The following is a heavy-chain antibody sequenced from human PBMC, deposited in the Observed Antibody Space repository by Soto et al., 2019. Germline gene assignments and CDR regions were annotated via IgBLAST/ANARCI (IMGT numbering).Heavy chain of an antibody. Sequence: SETLSLTCTVSGGSISSGGYYWSWIRQHPGKGLEWIGYIYYSGSTYYNPSLKSRVTISVDTSKNQFSLKLSSVTAADTAVYYCARWSIAARPNDYWGQGTLVTVSS. V-gene: IGHV4-31*03. J-gene: IGHJ4*02. CDR2: IYYSGST. CDR1: GGSISSGGYY. D-gene: IGHD6-6*01. CDR3: ARWSIAARPNDY.